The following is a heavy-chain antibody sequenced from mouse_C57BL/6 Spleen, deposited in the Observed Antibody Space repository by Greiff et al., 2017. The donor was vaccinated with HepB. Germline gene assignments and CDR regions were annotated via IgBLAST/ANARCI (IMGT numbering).Heavy chain of an antibody. CDR3: ARENGHYFDY. Sequence: VQLVESGAELVRPGTLVKVSCKASGYAFTNYLIEWVKQRPGQGLEWIGVINPGSGGTNYNEKFKGKATLTADKSSSTAYMQLSSLTSEDSAVYFCARENGHYFDYWGQGTTLTVSS. J-gene: IGHJ2*01. CDR1: GYAFTNYL. CDR2: INPGSGGT. V-gene: IGHV1-54*01.